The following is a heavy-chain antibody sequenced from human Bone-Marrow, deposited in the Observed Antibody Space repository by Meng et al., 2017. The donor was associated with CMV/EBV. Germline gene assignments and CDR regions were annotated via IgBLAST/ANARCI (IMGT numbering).Heavy chain of an antibody. D-gene: IGHD3-3*01. V-gene: IGHV1-69*05. Sequence: SVKVSCKASGGTFSSYAISWVRQAPGQGLEWMGGIIPIFGTANYAQKFQGRVTITRNTSISTAYMELSSLRSEDTAVYYCARGVARTYYDFWSGCGDVWGQGTTVTVSS. CDR2: IIPIFGTA. CDR3: ARGVARTYYDFWSGCGDV. J-gene: IGHJ6*02. CDR1: GGTFSSYA.